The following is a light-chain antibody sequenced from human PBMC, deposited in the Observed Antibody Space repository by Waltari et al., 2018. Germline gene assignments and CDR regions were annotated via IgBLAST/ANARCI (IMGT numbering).Light chain of an antibody. CDR3: AAWDDSLNGYV. V-gene: IGLV1-36*01. Sequence: QSVLTQPPSVSEAPRQRVTISCSGSSSNIGNNAVNWYQQLPGKAPKLLIYYDDLLTSGFSDRFSGSKSGTSASLAISGLQSEDEADYYCAAWDDSLNGYVFGTGTKVTVL. J-gene: IGLJ1*01. CDR1: SSNIGNNA. CDR2: YDD.